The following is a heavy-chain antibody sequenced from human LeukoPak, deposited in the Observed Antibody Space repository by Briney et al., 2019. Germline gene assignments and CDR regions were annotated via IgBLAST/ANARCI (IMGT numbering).Heavy chain of an antibody. CDR1: GFSFSSYN. D-gene: IGHD3-10*01. J-gene: IGHJ4*02. Sequence: SGGSLRLSCEASGFSFSSYNMDWVRQTPGKGLEWVSGINWNGGSTGYADSVKGRFTISRDNAKNSLYLQMNSLRAEDTALYYCARGRSAHGSGSYYHWGQGTLVTVSS. CDR2: INWNGGST. V-gene: IGHV3-20*04. CDR3: ARGRSAHGSGSYYH.